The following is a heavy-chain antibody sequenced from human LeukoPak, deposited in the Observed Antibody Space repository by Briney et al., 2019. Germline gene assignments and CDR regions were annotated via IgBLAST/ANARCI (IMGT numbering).Heavy chain of an antibody. CDR3: ARVRGYYDSSGPRDY. CDR1: GYTFTSYG. J-gene: IGHJ4*02. D-gene: IGHD3-22*01. CDR2: ISAYNGNT. Sequence: GASVNVSCKASGYTFTSYGISWLRQAPAKGREGMGWISAYNGNTNYAQKLQGRVTMTTDTSRSTAYMELRSLRSDDTAVYYCARVRGYYDSSGPRDYWGQGTLVTVSS. V-gene: IGHV1-18*01.